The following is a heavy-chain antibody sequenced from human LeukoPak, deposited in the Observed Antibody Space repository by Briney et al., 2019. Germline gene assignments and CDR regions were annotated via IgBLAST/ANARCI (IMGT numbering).Heavy chain of an antibody. CDR2: IRSRVYGGGTT. CDR1: GFAFGDYA. Sequence: GGSLRLSCSASGFAFGDYALSWWRQTPEKGLEWVAFIRSRVYGGGTTEYAPSVRGRFTVSRDDSKSIAYLQMSSLKVEDTAVYYCARDYYGVGIFGLIELWGQGTLVTVSS. V-gene: IGHV3-49*03. D-gene: IGHD3-10*01. CDR3: ARDYYGVGIFGLIEL. J-gene: IGHJ4*02.